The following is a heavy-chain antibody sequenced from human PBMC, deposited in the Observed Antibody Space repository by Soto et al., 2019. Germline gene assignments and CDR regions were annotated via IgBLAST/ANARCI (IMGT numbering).Heavy chain of an antibody. Sequence: SETLSLTCAVYGGSFTGYYWSWIRQPPGKGLEWIGEINQSGNTNYNPSLKSRVTISVDTSKNQLFLNLTSVTAADTAMYYCARHHVRGRTIAGAAEFWGQGTLVTVS. J-gene: IGHJ4*02. CDR1: GGSFTGYY. CDR3: ARHHVRGRTIAGAAEF. D-gene: IGHD6-13*01. CDR2: INQSGNT. V-gene: IGHV4-34*01.